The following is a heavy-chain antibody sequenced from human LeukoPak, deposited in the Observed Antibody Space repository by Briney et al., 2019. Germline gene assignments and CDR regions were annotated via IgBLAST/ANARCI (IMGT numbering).Heavy chain of an antibody. CDR2: ISSSSYI. CDR3: ATHCSGGSCYSGWFDP. D-gene: IGHD2-15*01. Sequence: PGGSLRLSCAASGFTFSSYSMNWVRQAPGKGLEWVSSISSSSYIYYADSVKGRFTISRDNAKNSLYLQMNSLRAEDTAVYYCATHCSGGSCYSGWFDPWGQGTLVTVSS. CDR1: GFTFSSYS. J-gene: IGHJ5*02. V-gene: IGHV3-21*01.